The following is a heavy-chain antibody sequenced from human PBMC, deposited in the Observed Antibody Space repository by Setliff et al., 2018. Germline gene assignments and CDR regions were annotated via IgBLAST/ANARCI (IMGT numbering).Heavy chain of an antibody. CDR2: IYYSGST. CDR1: GGSISSGNYY. J-gene: IGHJ4*02. D-gene: IGHD3-10*01. V-gene: IGHV4-39*07. Sequence: LSLTCRVSGGSISSGNYYWGLIRQPPGKGLEWVATIYYSGSTYSNPSLKSRLIISVDAPDNQISLKLSSVTPADAAVYYCARGSEFYYGSGTIDSWGPGTLVTVSS. CDR3: ARGSEFYYGSGTIDS.